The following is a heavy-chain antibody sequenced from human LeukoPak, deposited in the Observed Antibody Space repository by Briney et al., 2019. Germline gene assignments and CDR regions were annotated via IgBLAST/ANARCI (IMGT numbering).Heavy chain of an antibody. D-gene: IGHD3-10*01. Sequence: GGSLRLSCAASGFTFSSYWMSWVRQAPGKGLEWVANIKQDGSERYYVDSVKGRFTISRDNAKNSLYLQMNSLRAEDTAVYYCARDQRLLGFGELMYYFDYWGQGTLVTVS. CDR3: ARDQRLLGFGELMYYFDY. J-gene: IGHJ4*02. CDR1: GFTFSSYW. V-gene: IGHV3-7*03. CDR2: IKQDGSER.